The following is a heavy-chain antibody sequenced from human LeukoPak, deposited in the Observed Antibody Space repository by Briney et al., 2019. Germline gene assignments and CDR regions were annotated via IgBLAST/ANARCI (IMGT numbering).Heavy chain of an antibody. CDR1: GFTFSSYE. CDR3: ARDIGIPDGDY. D-gene: IGHD1-14*01. CDR2: ISSSGSTI. Sequence: GGSLRLSCAASGFTFSSYEMNWVRQAPGKGLEWASYISSSGSTIYYADSVKGRFTISRDNAKNSLYLQMNSLRAEDTAVYYCARDIGIPDGDYWGQGTLVTVSS. V-gene: IGHV3-48*03. J-gene: IGHJ4*02.